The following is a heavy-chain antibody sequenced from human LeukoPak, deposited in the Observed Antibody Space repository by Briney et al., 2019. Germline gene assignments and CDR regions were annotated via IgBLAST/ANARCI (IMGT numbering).Heavy chain of an antibody. D-gene: IGHD6-13*01. CDR2: ISSSSSYI. J-gene: IGHJ4*02. V-gene: IGHV3-21*01. CDR1: RFTFNIYS. Sequence: GGSLRLSCAASRFTFNIYSMNWVRQAPGKGLEWVSSISSSSSYIYYADSVKGRFTISRDNAKNSLYLQMNSLRAEDTAVYYCAIGGIAAAGTYYWGQGTLVTVSS. CDR3: AIGGIAAAGTYY.